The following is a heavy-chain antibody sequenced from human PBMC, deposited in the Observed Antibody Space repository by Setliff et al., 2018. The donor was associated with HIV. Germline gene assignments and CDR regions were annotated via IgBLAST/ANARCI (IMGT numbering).Heavy chain of an antibody. V-gene: IGHV4-59*08. CDR1: DGPINNYW. CDR3: ARQPYDSRSFGWFDP. J-gene: IGHJ5*02. CDR2: IHNSGRT. Sequence: PSETLSLTCTVSDGPINNYWWNWIRQPPGKGLEWLGYIHNSGRTSYNPSLRSRLSMSVDTPNNQLSLQLSSVTAADTAVYYCARQPYDSRSFGWFDPWGQGTLVTVSS. D-gene: IGHD3-10*01.